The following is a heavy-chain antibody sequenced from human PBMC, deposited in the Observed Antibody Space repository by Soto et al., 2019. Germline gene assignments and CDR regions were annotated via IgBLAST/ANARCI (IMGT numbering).Heavy chain of an antibody. CDR3: ARSYDSSGYPYGIGA. D-gene: IGHD3-22*01. V-gene: IGHV1-8*01. Sequence: QVQLVQSGAEVMKPGASVKVSCKASGYTFTIYDINWVRQAPGQGLEWMGWMNPKNGKTGYAQKFQDRVTTTRTTSISTAYKELSSLRVEDTAVYYCARSYDSSGYPYGIGAWGQGTTVTVSS. CDR2: MNPKNGKT. CDR1: GYTFTIYD. J-gene: IGHJ6*02.